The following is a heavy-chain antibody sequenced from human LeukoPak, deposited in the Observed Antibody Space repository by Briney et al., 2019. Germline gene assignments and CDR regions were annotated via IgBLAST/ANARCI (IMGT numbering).Heavy chain of an antibody. D-gene: IGHD3-22*01. CDR3: AGASGGYYNNWFDP. CDR1: GGSLSTYY. CDR2: IYYTGST. Sequence: SETLSLTCTVSGGSLSTYYWSWIRQPPGKGLEWMGYIYYTGSTNYNPSLKSRVTMSVDTSKSQFSLKLNSVTAADTAVYYCAGASGGYYNNWFDPWGQGTLVVVSS. V-gene: IGHV4-59*01. J-gene: IGHJ5*02.